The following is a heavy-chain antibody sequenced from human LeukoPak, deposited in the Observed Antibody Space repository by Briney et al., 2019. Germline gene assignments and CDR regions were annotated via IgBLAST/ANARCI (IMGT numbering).Heavy chain of an antibody. J-gene: IGHJ4*02. CDR3: ARGNYDVLTAYHLHFDY. D-gene: IGHD3-9*01. V-gene: IGHV3-30-3*01. CDR1: GFTFSSYA. CDR2: ISYDGSNK. Sequence: GGSLRLSCAASGFTFSSYAMHWVRQAPGKGLEWVAVISYDGSNKYYADSVKGRFTISRDNSKNTLYLQMNSLRAEDTAVYYCARGNYDVLTAYHLHFDYWGQGTLVTVSS.